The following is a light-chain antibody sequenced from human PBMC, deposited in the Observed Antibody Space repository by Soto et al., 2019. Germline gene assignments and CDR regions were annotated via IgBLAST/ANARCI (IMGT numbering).Light chain of an antibody. CDR3: SSYTTRTTLYV. Sequence: SGLTQPASVSGSPGQSITISCTGTGSDVGSYNYVSWYQLHPGKAPKLMIYEVSNRPSGVSNRFSGSRSGDTASLTISGLQAEDEADYYCSSYTTRTTLYVFGTGTKVTVL. CDR2: EVS. J-gene: IGLJ1*01. CDR1: GSDVGSYNY. V-gene: IGLV2-14*01.